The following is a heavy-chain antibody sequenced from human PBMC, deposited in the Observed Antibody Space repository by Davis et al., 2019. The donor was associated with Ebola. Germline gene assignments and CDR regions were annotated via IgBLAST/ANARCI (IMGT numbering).Heavy chain of an antibody. V-gene: IGHV5-10-1*01. D-gene: IGHD5-18*01. CDR3: ARRHIGYSSGSRLFDY. CDR1: GYSFTSYW. CDR2: IDPSDSYS. J-gene: IGHJ4*02. Sequence: PGGSLRLSCQGSGYSFTSYWISWVRQMPGKGLEWMGDIDPSDSYSNYSPSFQGHVTISADKSISTAYLQWNSLKASDTAMYYCARRHIGYSSGSRLFDYWGPGILVTVSS.